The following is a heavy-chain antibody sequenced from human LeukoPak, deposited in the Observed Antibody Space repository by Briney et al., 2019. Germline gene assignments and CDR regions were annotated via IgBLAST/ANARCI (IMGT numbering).Heavy chain of an antibody. CDR1: GGSIRSYY. V-gene: IGHV4-4*07. J-gene: IGHJ4*02. CDR3: ARAPEFSSGWLLDY. Sequence: PSETLSLTCTVSGGSIRSYYWSWIRQPAEKGLEWIGRIYISGSTNYNPSHKSRVTMSVDTSKNQFSLKLSSVTAADTAMYYCARAPEFSSGWLLDYWGQGTLVTVSS. CDR2: IYISGST. D-gene: IGHD6-19*01.